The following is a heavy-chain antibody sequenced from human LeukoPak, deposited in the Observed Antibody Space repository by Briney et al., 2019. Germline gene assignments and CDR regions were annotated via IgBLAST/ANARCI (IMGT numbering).Heavy chain of an antibody. V-gene: IGHV6-1*01. CDR2: TYYRSKWYN. J-gene: IGHJ4*02. CDR3: ARGLGWPYFDY. D-gene: IGHD5-24*01. Sequence: SQTLSLTCAISGDSVSRDSIAWNWIRQSPSRGLVWLGRTYYRSKWYNDYAVSVKSRITINPDTSKNQFSLQLNSVTPEDTAVYYCARGLGWPYFDYWGQGTLVTVSS. CDR1: GDSVSRDSIA.